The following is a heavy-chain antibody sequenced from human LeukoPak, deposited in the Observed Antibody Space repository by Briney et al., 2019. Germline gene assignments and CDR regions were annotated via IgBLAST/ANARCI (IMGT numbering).Heavy chain of an antibody. CDR3: ARAAYSSSYAAGY. Sequence: SVKVSCKASGGTFSTYAISWVRQAPGQGLEWMGGIIPIFGTANYAQKFQGRVTITADESTSTAYMELSSLRSEDTAVYYCARAAYSSSYAAGYWGQGTLVTVPS. D-gene: IGHD6-6*01. CDR1: GGTFSTYA. J-gene: IGHJ4*02. V-gene: IGHV1-69*13. CDR2: IIPIFGTA.